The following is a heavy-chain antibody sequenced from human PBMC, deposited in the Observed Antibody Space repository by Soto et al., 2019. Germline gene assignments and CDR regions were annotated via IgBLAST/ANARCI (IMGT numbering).Heavy chain of an antibody. D-gene: IGHD3-16*01. CDR1: SGSISGTHW. CDR2: TYSTGST. Sequence: QVQLQESGPGLVRPSGTLSLTCSVSSGSISGTHWWSWFRQTPGKGLEWIGETYSTGSTNYKSSLESRLSISVDTSKNQFFLNLSAVTAADTALYFCARSGLTFAGGAPTNWFDPWGPGTLVTVSS. V-gene: IGHV4-4*02. CDR3: ARSGLTFAGGAPTNWFDP. J-gene: IGHJ5*02.